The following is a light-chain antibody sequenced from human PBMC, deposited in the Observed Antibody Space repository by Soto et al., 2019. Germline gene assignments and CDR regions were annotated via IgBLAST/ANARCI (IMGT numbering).Light chain of an antibody. Sequence: QSALTQPRSVSGSPGQSVTISCTGTSSDVGGYNYVSWYEQHPVKAPKLMIYDVTKRPSGVPDRFSGSKSGNTASLTISGLQAEDEADYYCCSYASSYTWVFGTGTKVTVL. CDR2: DVT. CDR1: SSDVGGYNY. CDR3: CSYASSYTWV. V-gene: IGLV2-11*01. J-gene: IGLJ1*01.